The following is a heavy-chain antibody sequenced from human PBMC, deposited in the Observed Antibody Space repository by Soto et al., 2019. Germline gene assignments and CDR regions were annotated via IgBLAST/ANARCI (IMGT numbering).Heavy chain of an antibody. Sequence: GGSLRLSCAASGFTFSSYAMSWVRQAPGKGLEWVSAISGSGGSTYYADSVKGRFTISRDNSKNTLYLQMNSLRAEDTAVYYCAKAILKGAARLGMFDYWGQGTLVTVSS. CDR2: ISGSGGST. V-gene: IGHV3-23*01. D-gene: IGHD6-6*01. CDR3: AKAILKGAARLGMFDY. J-gene: IGHJ4*02. CDR1: GFTFSSYA.